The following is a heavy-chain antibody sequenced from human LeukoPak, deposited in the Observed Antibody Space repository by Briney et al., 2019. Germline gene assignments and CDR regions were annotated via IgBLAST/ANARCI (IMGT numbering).Heavy chain of an antibody. V-gene: IGHV3-30*03. Sequence: GGSLRLSCVASVFTFSDYGIHGVRQAPGKGLEWVAVIYYDGRKMKYADSVKGRFTISRDNSKDTLSLHMNTLRTEDTAVYYCTRDYYDSSGYYYLPDYWGQGTLVTVSS. CDR2: IYYDGRKM. CDR1: VFTFSDYG. J-gene: IGHJ4*02. D-gene: IGHD3-22*01. CDR3: TRDYYDSSGYYYLPDY.